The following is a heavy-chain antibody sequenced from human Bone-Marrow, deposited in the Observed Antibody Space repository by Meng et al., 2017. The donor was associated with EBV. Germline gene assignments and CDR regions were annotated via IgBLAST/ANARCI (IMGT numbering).Heavy chain of an antibody. J-gene: IGHJ4*02. V-gene: IGHV1-2*06. CDR3: ARVYSRNFYDSSGSQDY. Sequence: QGQMVESGCEVKKPGALVKVSCKASGYTFTGYYRHWVRKAPGQGLEWMGRINPNSGGTNYAQKFQGRVTMTRDTSISTAYMELSRLRSDDTAVYYCARVYSRNFYDSSGSQDYWGQGTLVTVSS. CDR2: INPNSGGT. CDR1: GYTFTGYY. D-gene: IGHD3-22*01.